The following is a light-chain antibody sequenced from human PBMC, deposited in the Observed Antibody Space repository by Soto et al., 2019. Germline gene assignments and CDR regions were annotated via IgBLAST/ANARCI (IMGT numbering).Light chain of an antibody. Sequence: DIQMTQSPSTLSGSVGDRVTITCRASQTISSWLAWYQQKPGKAPKLLIYKASTSKGRVPSRFSGSGSGTEFTVTIRSLQPDDFATYYCQHYDCYSEAFGQGTKVERK. CDR1: QTISSW. CDR2: KAS. V-gene: IGKV1-5*03. J-gene: IGKJ1*01. CDR3: QHYDCYSEA.